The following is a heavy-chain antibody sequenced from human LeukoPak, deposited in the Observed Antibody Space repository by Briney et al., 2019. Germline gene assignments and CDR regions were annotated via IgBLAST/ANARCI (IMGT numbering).Heavy chain of an antibody. J-gene: IGHJ3*02. D-gene: IGHD5-24*01. V-gene: IGHV4-59*08. CDR2: VHYSGST. CDR1: GGSINSYY. Sequence: SETLSLTCTVSGGSINSYYWSWIRQPPGKGLEWIGYVHYSGSTNYNPSLKSRVTISVDASKNQFSLKLSSVTAADTAVYYCARHERDASLDHAFDIWGQGTMVTVSS. CDR3: ARHERDASLDHAFDI.